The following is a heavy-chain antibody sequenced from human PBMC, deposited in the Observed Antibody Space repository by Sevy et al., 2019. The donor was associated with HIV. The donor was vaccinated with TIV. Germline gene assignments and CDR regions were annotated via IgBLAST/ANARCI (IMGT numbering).Heavy chain of an antibody. D-gene: IGHD6-6*01. Sequence: TLSLTCTVSGGSISSNGYYWSWIRQHPGKGLEWIGYIFYSGSTYYNPSLKSRVSISVDTSKNEFSLKLSSVTAADTAVYYCARDRYSSSPWDYFNALDVWGQGTMVTVSS. CDR1: GGSISSNGYY. CDR3: ARDRYSSSPWDYFNALDV. J-gene: IGHJ6*02. CDR2: IFYSGST. V-gene: IGHV4-31*03.